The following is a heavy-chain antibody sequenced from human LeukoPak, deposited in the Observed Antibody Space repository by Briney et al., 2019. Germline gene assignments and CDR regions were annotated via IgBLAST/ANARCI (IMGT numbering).Heavy chain of an antibody. CDR3: ARDTYDFRSGYFDY. Sequence: PGGSLRLSCAASGFTVSSNYMSWVRQAPGKGLEWVSVIYSGGSTYYADSVKGRFTISRDNSKNTLYLQMNSLRAEDTAVYYCARDTYDFRSGYFDYWGQGTLVTVST. CDR2: IYSGGST. J-gene: IGHJ4*02. V-gene: IGHV3-53*01. D-gene: IGHD3-3*01. CDR1: GFTVSSNY.